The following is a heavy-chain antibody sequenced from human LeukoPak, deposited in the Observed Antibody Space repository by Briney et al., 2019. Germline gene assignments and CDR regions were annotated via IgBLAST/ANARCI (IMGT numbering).Heavy chain of an antibody. J-gene: IGHJ6*03. CDR3: ARGSSGWLTQMDTHYYYYMDV. CDR2: IYHSGST. Sequence: SETLSLTCAVSGGSISSSNWWSWVRQPPGKGLEWIGEIYHSGSTNYNPSLKSRVTISVDTSKNEFSLKLSSVSAADTAVYYCARGSSGWLTQMDTHYYYYMDVWGKGTTVTVSS. D-gene: IGHD6-19*01. V-gene: IGHV4-4*02. CDR1: GGSISSSNW.